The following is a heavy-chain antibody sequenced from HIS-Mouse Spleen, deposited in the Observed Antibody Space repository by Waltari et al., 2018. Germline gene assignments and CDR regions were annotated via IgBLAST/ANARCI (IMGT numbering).Heavy chain of an antibody. D-gene: IGHD6-13*01. J-gene: IGHJ2*01. Sequence: QLQLQESGPGLVKPSETLSLTCTVSGGSISSSSYYWGWIRQPPGKGLEWSGSIYYSGSRYYNPSLKSRVTISVDTSKNQFSLKLSSVTAADTAVYYCAREIPYSSSWYDWYFDLWGRGTLVTVSS. CDR3: AREIPYSSSWYDWYFDL. V-gene: IGHV4-39*07. CDR1: GGSISSSSYY. CDR2: IYYSGSR.